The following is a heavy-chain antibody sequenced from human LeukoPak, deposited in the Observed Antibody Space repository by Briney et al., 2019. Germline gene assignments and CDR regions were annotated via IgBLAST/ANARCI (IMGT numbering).Heavy chain of an antibody. CDR1: GFTFSSYA. Sequence: PGGSLRLSCAASGFTFSSYAMHWVRQAPGKGLEWVAVISYDGSNKYYADSVKGRFTISRDNSKNTLYLQMGSLRAEDMAVYYCASSPPTGTTWYFDLRGRGTLVTVSS. V-gene: IGHV3-30*14. CDR3: ASSPPTGTTWYFDL. D-gene: IGHD1-7*01. J-gene: IGHJ2*01. CDR2: ISYDGSNK.